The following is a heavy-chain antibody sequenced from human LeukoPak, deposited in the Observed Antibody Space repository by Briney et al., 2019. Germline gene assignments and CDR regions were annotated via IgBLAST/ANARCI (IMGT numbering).Heavy chain of an antibody. CDR1: GGSISSGSYY. D-gene: IGHD3-10*01. CDR2: IYTSGST. V-gene: IGHV4-61*02. CDR3: ARVGYYGVVRIFDY. J-gene: IGHJ4*02. Sequence: PSQTLSLTCTVSGGSISSGSYYWSWIRQPAGKGLEWIGRIYTSGSTNYNPSLKSRVTISVDTSKNQFYLKLSSVTAADTAVYYCARVGYYGVVRIFDYWGQGTLVTVSS.